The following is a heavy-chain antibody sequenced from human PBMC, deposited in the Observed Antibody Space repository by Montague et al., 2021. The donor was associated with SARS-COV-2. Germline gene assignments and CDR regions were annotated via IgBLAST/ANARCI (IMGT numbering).Heavy chain of an antibody. Sequence: SLRLSCAASGFTFSSYGMHWVRQAPGKGLEWVAVKWYDGSNKYYADSVKGRFAISRDNSKNTLYLQMNSLRAEDTAVYYCAKDLDGDYDKYYYYGMDVWGQGTTVTVSS. CDR2: KWYDGSNK. V-gene: IGHV3-33*06. D-gene: IGHD4-17*01. CDR3: AKDLDGDYDKYYYYGMDV. J-gene: IGHJ6*02. CDR1: GFTFSSYG.